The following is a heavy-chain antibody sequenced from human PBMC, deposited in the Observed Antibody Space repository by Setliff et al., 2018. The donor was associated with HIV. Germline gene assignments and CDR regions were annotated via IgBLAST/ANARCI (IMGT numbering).Heavy chain of an antibody. V-gene: IGHV4-39*07. CDR2: IYYSGST. D-gene: IGHD5-18*01. Sequence: SETLSLTCTVSGGSISSSSYYWGWIRQPPGKGLEWIASIYYSGSTFYNPSLKSRVTMSVDTSKNQFSLKLNSVTAADTAVYFCARAPGYSYSSYFDSWGQGTLVTVSS. CDR1: GGSISSSSYY. J-gene: IGHJ4*02. CDR3: ARAPGYSYSSYFDS.